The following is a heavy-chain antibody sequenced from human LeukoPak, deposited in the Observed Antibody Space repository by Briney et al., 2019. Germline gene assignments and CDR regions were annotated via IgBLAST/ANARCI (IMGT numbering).Heavy chain of an antibody. V-gene: IGHV3-53*01. J-gene: IGHJ3*02. CDR1: GLIVSSNY. CDR3: ARALNGFDI. Sequence: GGSLRLSCAASGLIVSSNYMTWVRQAPGKGLEWVSVIYSGGSIYYSDSVKGRFTISRDNSRNTLYLQMNSLRAEDTAVYYCARALNGFDIWGPGTLVTVSS. CDR2: IYSGGSI.